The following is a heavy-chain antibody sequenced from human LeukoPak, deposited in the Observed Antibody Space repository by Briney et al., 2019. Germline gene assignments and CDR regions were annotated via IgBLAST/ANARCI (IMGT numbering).Heavy chain of an antibody. D-gene: IGHD3-22*01. CDR3: ARVPTLSYYYDSSGYCDY. V-gene: IGHV1-18*01. CDR1: GYTFTSYG. J-gene: IGHJ4*02. Sequence: ASVKVSCKASGYTFTSYGISWVRPAPGQGLEWMGWISAYNGNTNYAQKLQGRVTMTTDTSTSTAYMELRSLRSDDTAVYYCARVPTLSYYYDSSGYCDYWGQGTLVTVSS. CDR2: ISAYNGNT.